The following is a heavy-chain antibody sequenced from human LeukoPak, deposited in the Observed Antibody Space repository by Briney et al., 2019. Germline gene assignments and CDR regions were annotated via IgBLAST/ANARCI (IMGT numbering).Heavy chain of an antibody. V-gene: IGHV1-18*01. CDR1: GYVFVSYS. CDR3: ARGGGGSSWLDF. Sequence: ASVKVSCKPSGYVFVSYSLPWVRKAPGQGRGWVGCIRVFNGHTDYAQKLQGRLHLTADTSTGTAYMEMTGLTSDDSAMYYCARGGGGSSWLDFWGQGTRVTVSS. J-gene: IGHJ5*01. CDR2: IRVFNGHT. D-gene: IGHD2-15*01.